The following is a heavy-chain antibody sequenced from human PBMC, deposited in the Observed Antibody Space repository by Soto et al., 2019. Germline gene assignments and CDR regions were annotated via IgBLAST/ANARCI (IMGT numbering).Heavy chain of an antibody. D-gene: IGHD2-2*01. CDR3: ARHDCISTSCYYYYYYGMDV. Sequence: ASVKVSCKASGGTFSSYAISWVRQAPGQGLEWMGGIIPIFGTANYAQKLQGRVTITADGSTSTAYMELSSLRSEDTAVYYCARHDCISTSCYYYYYYGMDVWGQGTTVTVSS. J-gene: IGHJ6*02. CDR2: IIPIFGTA. CDR1: GGTFSSYA. V-gene: IGHV1-69*13.